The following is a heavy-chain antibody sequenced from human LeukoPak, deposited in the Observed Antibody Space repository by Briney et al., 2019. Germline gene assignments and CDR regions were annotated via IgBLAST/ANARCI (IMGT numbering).Heavy chain of an antibody. CDR1: GFTISSYA. CDR3: ARVGRDIVVVEAADYYYYYMDV. V-gene: IGHV3-30*04. CDR2: ISYDGRNQ. J-gene: IGHJ6*03. D-gene: IGHD2-15*01. Sequence: GGSLRLSCAASGFTISSYALHWVRQAPGKGLEWVAVISYDGRNQYYADSVQGRFTISRDNSKNTLHLQMTSLRVEDTSVYYCARVGRDIVVVEAADYYYYYMDVWGKGTTVTVSS.